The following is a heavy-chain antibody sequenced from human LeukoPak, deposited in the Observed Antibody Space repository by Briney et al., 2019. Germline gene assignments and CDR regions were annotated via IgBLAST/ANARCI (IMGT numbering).Heavy chain of an antibody. CDR2: ISGDGDTT. D-gene: IGHD3-22*01. CDR1: GLTFDDYA. V-gene: IGHV3-43*02. J-gene: IGHJ4*02. CDR3: AKDMAYCYDSSVVIDY. Sequence: GGSLRLSCAASGLTFDDYAMHWVRQTPGKGLEWVSLISGDGDTTYSADSVKGRFTISRDNFKNSLYLQMNSLRTEDTALYYCAKDMAYCYDSSVVIDYWGQGTLVTVSS.